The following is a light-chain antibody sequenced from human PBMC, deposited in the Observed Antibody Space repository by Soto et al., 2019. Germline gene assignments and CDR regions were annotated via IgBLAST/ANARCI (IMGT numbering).Light chain of an antibody. Sequence: DTQMTQSPLFLSASVGDRVTITCRASQSISSYVNWYQHKPGKAPKLLIYAASRLQSGVPSRFSGSGSGTDFTLTISSLQPEDFATYYCQQIYNTPLAFGRGTRLEIK. CDR2: AAS. CDR1: QSISSY. V-gene: IGKV1-39*01. J-gene: IGKJ5*01. CDR3: QQIYNTPLA.